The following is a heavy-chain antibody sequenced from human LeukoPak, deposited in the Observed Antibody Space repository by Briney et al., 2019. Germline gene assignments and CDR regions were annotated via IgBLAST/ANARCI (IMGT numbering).Heavy chain of an antibody. J-gene: IGHJ4*02. Sequence: TSETLSLTCTVSGGSISSYYWSWIRQPPGKGLEWIGYIYYSGTINYNPSLKSRVTISVDTSKHQFSLRLSSVTAADTAVYYCARHRGAYCGGGSCYSSYYFDSWGQGTLVTVSS. CDR2: IYYSGTI. V-gene: IGHV4-59*08. CDR1: GGSISSYY. D-gene: IGHD2-15*01. CDR3: ARHRGAYCGGGSCYSSYYFDS.